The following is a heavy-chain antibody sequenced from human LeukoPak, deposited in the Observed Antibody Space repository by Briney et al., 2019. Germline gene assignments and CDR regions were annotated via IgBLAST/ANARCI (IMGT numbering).Heavy chain of an antibody. V-gene: IGHV4-39*01. D-gene: IGHD3-16*02. CDR2: IYYSGST. CDR3: ARSYDYVWGSYRYNWFDP. CDR1: GGSISSSSYS. Sequence: SETLSLTCTVSGGSISSSSYSWGWIRQPPGKGLEWIGSIYYSGSTYYNPSLKSRVTISVDTSKNQFSLKLSSVTAADTAVYYCARSYDYVWGSYRYNWFDPWGQGTLVTVSS. J-gene: IGHJ5*02.